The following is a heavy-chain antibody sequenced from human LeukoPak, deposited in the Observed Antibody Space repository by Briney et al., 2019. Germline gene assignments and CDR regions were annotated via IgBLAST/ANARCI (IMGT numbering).Heavy chain of an antibody. Sequence: GGSLRLSCVASGFPFDDYAMHWVRQAPGKGLEWVSSISWHSGAIDYADSVRGRFTISRDNTKNSLYLQMNSLRVEGMALYYCTRGLESSSSSTDAFEIWGQGTMVTVSS. CDR1: GFPFDDYA. CDR3: TRGLESSSSSTDAFEI. CDR2: ISWHSGAI. V-gene: IGHV3-9*03. J-gene: IGHJ3*02. D-gene: IGHD6-6*01.